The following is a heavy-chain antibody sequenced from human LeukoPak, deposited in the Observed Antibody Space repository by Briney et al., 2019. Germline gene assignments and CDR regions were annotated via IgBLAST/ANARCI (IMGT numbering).Heavy chain of an antibody. Sequence: PGGSLRLSCEVSGFTFSSYRMNWVRQAPGKGLEWVASISTGSNFIYYGDSVKGRFTISRDNAKNSLYLQMNSLRAEDSAVYYCARYCTFRTCSGTKYDYWGQGTLVIVSS. J-gene: IGHJ4*02. CDR1: GFTFSSYR. V-gene: IGHV3-21*01. CDR3: ARYCTFRTCSGTKYDY. CDR2: ISTGSNFI. D-gene: IGHD1-1*01.